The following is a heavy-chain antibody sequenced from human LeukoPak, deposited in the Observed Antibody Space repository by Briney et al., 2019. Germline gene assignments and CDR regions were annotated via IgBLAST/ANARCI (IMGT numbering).Heavy chain of an antibody. V-gene: IGHV3-7*01. CDR2: INQDGSEK. CDR3: ARDLYRIVVVPHYFDY. Sequence: GGSLRLSCAASGFTFSSSWMSWVRQAPGKGLEWVANINQDGSEKYEVDSAKGRFTISRDNAKNSLYLQMNSLRAEDTAMYYCARDLYRIVVVPHYFDYWGQGTLVTVSS. D-gene: IGHD3-22*01. J-gene: IGHJ4*02. CDR1: GFTFSSSW.